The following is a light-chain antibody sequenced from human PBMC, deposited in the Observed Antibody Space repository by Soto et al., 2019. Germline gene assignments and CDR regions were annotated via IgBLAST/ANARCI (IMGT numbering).Light chain of an antibody. CDR3: QQYGTSPRT. Sequence: EIVLTQSPDTLSLSPGERATLSCRTSQSVSSNYLAWYQQKPAQAPRLLIYGASSRATGIPDRFSGRGSGTDFTLTISRLEPEDFAVYFCQQYGTSPRTFGQGTKVDIK. J-gene: IGKJ1*01. V-gene: IGKV3-20*01. CDR2: GAS. CDR1: QSVSSNY.